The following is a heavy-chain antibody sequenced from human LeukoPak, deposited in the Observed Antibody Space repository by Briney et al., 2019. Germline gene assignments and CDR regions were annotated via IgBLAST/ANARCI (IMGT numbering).Heavy chain of an antibody. CDR1: GFTFSNAL. CDR2: IKSKTDGGKT. D-gene: IGHD3-9*01. J-gene: IGHJ4*02. V-gene: IGHV3-15*01. CDR3: TTPCYDILTGY. Sequence: PGGALRLSCAASGFTFSNALMSWVRPAPRKGGEWVGRIKSKTDGGKTDYAAPVKGRFTISRDDSKNTLYLQMNSLKTEDTAVYYCTTPCYDILTGYWGQGTLVTVSS.